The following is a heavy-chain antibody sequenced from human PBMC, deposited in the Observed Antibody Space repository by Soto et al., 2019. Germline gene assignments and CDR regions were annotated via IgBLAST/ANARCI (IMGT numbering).Heavy chain of an antibody. CDR3: AGKNAYGDYLDY. Sequence: QLQLQESGPGLVKPSETLSLTCTVSGGSISSSSYYWGWIRQPPGKGLEWIGSIYYSGSTYYNPSLKSRVTIPVDTSKNRFCLKLSSVTAAVTAVYYCAGKNAYGDYLDYWGQGTLVTVSS. V-gene: IGHV4-39*01. CDR2: IYYSGST. D-gene: IGHD4-17*01. CDR1: GGSISSSSYY. J-gene: IGHJ4*02.